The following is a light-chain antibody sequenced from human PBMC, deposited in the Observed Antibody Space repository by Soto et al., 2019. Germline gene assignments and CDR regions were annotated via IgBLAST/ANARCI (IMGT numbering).Light chain of an antibody. CDR2: DAS. CDR1: QRVSSY. V-gene: IGKV3-11*01. Sequence: EIVLTQSPATLSLSPGERATLSCRASQRVSSYLAWYHQKPGQAPRLFIYDASNRATSIPARFSGSGSGTDFTLTISSLEPEDCAVYYCQQRSHWPPYSFGIGTPLEIK. J-gene: IGKJ2*01. CDR3: QQRSHWPPYS.